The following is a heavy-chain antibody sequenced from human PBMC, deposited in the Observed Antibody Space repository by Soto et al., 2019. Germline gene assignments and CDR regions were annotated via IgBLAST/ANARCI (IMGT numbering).Heavy chain of an antibody. J-gene: IGHJ4*02. V-gene: IGHV3-15*01. CDR2: IKSNTDGGTT. D-gene: IGHD3-10*01. Sequence: GGSLRLSCAASGFTFSNAWMSWVRQAPGKGLEWVGRIKSNTDGGTTDYAAPVKGRFTISRDDSKNTLYLQMNSLKTEDTAVYYCATDLGLLWFAEFDYWGQGTLVTVSS. CDR1: GFTFSNAW. CDR3: ATDLGLLWFAEFDY.